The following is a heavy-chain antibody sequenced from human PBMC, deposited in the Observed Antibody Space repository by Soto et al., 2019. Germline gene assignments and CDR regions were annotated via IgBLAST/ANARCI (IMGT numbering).Heavy chain of an antibody. V-gene: IGHV2-70*13. CDR3: ARSIRGPRRFNGMDV. D-gene: IGHD1-20*01. J-gene: IGHJ6*02. CDR1: GFSLTSPGMC. CDR2: IERDDDDK. Sequence: SGPTLVNPTETLTLTCSFSGFSLTSPGMCVSWIRQSPGKALEWLALIERDDDDKYYSTSLKTRLTISKDTRKNQVVLTMANMEPADTATYYCARSIRGPRRFNGMDVWGQGTTVTVSS.